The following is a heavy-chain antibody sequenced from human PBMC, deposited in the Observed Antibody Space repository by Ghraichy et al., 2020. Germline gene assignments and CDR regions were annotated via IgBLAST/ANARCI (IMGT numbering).Heavy chain of an antibody. CDR1: GFIFSDYG. CDR3: AKDDIAAAGLS. J-gene: IGHJ5*02. D-gene: IGHD6-13*01. CDR2: IRDDGINK. V-gene: IGHV3-30*02. Sequence: SLNISCAASGFIFSDYGMHWVRQAPGKGLEWVAFIRDDGINKYYADSVKGRFTISRDNSKNTLYLQMNSLRPEDTAVYYCAKDDIAAAGLSWGQGNLVTVSS.